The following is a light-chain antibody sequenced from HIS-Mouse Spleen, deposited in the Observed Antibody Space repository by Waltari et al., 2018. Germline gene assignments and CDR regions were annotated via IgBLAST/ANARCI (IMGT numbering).Light chain of an antibody. V-gene: IGLV2-23*01. CDR3: CSYAGSSTWV. CDR1: SSDVGSYNL. J-gene: IGLJ3*02. CDR2: EGS. Sequence: QSALTQPASVSGSPGQSITISCTGTSSDVGSYNLVSWYQQHPGKAPKLMIYEGSKRPSGVSNRFSCSKSGNTASLTISVLQAEDEADYYCCSYAGSSTWVFGGGTKLTVL.